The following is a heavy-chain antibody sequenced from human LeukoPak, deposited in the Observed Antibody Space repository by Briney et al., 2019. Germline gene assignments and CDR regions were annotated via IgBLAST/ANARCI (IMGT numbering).Heavy chain of an antibody. CDR1: GFIFSTSW. V-gene: IGHV3-7*01. Sequence: GGSLRLSCAASGFIFSTSWMSWVRQAPGKGLEWVANIKQDGSQKHYVDSVKGRFTISRDNSKNLLYLQMNSLGAEDTAVYYCAKDPTAAYSSGWYRWYFDLWGRGTLVTVSS. D-gene: IGHD6-19*01. CDR3: AKDPTAAYSSGWYRWYFDL. J-gene: IGHJ2*01. CDR2: IKQDGSQK.